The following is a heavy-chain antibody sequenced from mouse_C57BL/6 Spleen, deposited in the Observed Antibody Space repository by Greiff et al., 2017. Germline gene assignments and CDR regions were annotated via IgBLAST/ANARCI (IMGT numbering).Heavy chain of an antibody. CDR3: ARRDDGYFYYAIDY. CDR1: GYTFTSYW. Sequence: VQLQQPGAELVKPGASVKMSCKASGYTFTSYWITWVKQRPGQGLEWIGDIYPGSGSTNYNEKFKSKATLTVDTSSSTAYMQLSSLTSDDSAVYYCARRDDGYFYYAIDYWGQGTSVTVSS. V-gene: IGHV1-55*01. CDR2: IYPGSGST. D-gene: IGHD2-3*01. J-gene: IGHJ4*01.